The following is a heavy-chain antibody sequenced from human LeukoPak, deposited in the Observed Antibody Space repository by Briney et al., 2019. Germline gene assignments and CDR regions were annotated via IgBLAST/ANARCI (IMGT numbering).Heavy chain of an antibody. V-gene: IGHV1-8*01. CDR1: GYTFTSYD. CDR3: AKGSFLWFGESHNLYNWFDP. D-gene: IGHD3-10*01. J-gene: IGHJ5*02. Sequence: ASVQVSCKASGYTFTSYDINWVRQATGQGLEWMGWMNPNSGNTGYAQKFQGRVTMTRNTSISTAYMELSSLRAEDTAVYYCAKGSFLWFGESHNLYNWFDPWGQGTLVTVSS. CDR2: MNPNSGNT.